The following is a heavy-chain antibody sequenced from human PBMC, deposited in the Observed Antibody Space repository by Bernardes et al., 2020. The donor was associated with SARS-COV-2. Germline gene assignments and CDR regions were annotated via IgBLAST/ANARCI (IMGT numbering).Heavy chain of an antibody. CDR2: IYYSGST. V-gene: IGHV4-39*01. J-gene: IGHJ2*01. CDR3: ARTSRDGYNYENWYFDL. Sequence: SEPLSLTCTVSGGSISSSRYYWGWLRQPPGKGLEWIGSIYYSGSTHYNPSLKSRVTISVATSKNQFSLQLSSVTAADTAVYYCARTSRDGYNYENWYFDLWGRGTLVTVSS. CDR1: GGSISSSRYY. D-gene: IGHD5-12*01.